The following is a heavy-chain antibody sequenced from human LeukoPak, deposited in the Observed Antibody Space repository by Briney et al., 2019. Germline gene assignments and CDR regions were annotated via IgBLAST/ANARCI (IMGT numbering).Heavy chain of an antibody. V-gene: IGHV1-2*02. CDR1: GYTFTGYY. Sequence: GASVKVSCKASGYTFTGYYMHWVRQAPGQGLEWMGWINPNSGGTNYAQKFQGRVTMTRDTSISTAYMELSRLRSDDTAVYYCARGRKIAVAGRVLDYWGQGTLVTVSS. CDR3: ARGRKIAVAGRVLDY. D-gene: IGHD6-19*01. J-gene: IGHJ4*02. CDR2: INPNSGGT.